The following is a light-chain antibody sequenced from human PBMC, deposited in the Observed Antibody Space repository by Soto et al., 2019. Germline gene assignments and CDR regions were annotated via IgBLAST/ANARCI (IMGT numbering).Light chain of an antibody. V-gene: IGKV3-20*01. Sequence: EIVLTQSPGTLSLSPGERATLSSRASQSVSSSYLAWYQQKPGQAPRLLTYGASSRATGIPDRFSGSGSGTDFTLTISRLEPEDFAVYYCQQYGSSPGWTFGQGTKVDIK. CDR1: QSVSSSY. CDR2: GAS. CDR3: QQYGSSPGWT. J-gene: IGKJ1*01.